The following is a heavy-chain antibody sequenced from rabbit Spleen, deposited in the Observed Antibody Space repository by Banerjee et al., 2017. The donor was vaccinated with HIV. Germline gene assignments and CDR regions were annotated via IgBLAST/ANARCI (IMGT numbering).Heavy chain of an antibody. Sequence: QEQLEESGGDLVKPGASLTLTCTASGFSFSSSDYMCWVRQAPGKGLEWIVCIEAGSSGFTYFASWAKGRFTISKTSSTTVTLQMTSLTAADTATYFCARGSSGWGDIFSLWGQGTLVTVS. CDR1: GFSFSSSDY. V-gene: IGHV1S45*01. CDR2: IEAGSSGFT. D-gene: IGHD4-1*01. CDR3: ARGSSGWGDIFSL. J-gene: IGHJ3*01.